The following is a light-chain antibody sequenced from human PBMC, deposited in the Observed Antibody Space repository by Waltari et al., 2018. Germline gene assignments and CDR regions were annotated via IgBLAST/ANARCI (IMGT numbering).Light chain of an antibody. CDR2: HAS. CDR1: QSVSSY. Sequence: EIVLTQSPAILSLSPGERATLSCRASQSVSSYLAWYQQKPGQAPRLLIYHASNRATGIPARFSGSVSGTDFTLTISSLEPEDFAVYYCQQRSSWPTFGQGTRLEIK. V-gene: IGKV3-11*01. CDR3: QQRSSWPT. J-gene: IGKJ5*01.